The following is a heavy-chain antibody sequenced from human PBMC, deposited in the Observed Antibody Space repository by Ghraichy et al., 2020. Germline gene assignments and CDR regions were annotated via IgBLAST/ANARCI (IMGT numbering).Heavy chain of an antibody. CDR2: IYYSGST. J-gene: IGHJ4*02. CDR3: ARSQDILTGYPDY. CDR1: GGSISSYY. V-gene: IGHV4-59*01. Sequence: SETLSLTCTVSGGSISSYYWSWIRQPPGKGLEWIGYIYYSGSTNYNPSLKSRVTISVDTSKNQFSLKLSSVTAADTAVYYCARSQDILTGYPDYWGQGTLVTVSS. D-gene: IGHD3-9*01.